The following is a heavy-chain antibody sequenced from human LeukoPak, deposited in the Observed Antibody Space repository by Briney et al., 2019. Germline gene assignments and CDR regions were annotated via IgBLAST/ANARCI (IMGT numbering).Heavy chain of an antibody. CDR3: ARISLAPSDNFDS. D-gene: IGHD1-1*01. J-gene: IGHJ4*02. V-gene: IGHV3-23*01. CDR2: ICSSIGCT. Sequence: GGSLRLSCAASAFTFSSHPMGWARRAPGKGLEWVSSICSSIGCTYYADSVRGRFAISRDDSKNTLYLQMNSLRAEDTAVYYCARISLAPSDNFDSWGQGTLVTVSS. CDR1: AFTFSSHP.